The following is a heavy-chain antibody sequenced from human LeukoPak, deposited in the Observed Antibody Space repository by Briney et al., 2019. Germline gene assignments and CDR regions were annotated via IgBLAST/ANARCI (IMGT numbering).Heavy chain of an antibody. V-gene: IGHV3-49*04. D-gene: IGHD2-2*02. CDR2: IRSKAYGGTT. CDR1: GFTFGDYA. Sequence: PGRSLRLSCTASGFTFGDYAMSWVRQAPGKGREWVGFIRSKAYGGTTEYAASVKGRFTISRDDSKSIAYLQMNSLKTEDTAVYYCTTPGGYCSSTSCYRGFDYWGQGTLVTVSS. CDR3: TTPGGYCSSTSCYRGFDY. J-gene: IGHJ4*02.